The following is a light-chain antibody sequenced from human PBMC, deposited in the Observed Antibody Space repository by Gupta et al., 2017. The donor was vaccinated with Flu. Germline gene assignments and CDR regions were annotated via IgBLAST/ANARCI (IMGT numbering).Light chain of an antibody. CDR2: DDS. V-gene: IGLV3-21*02. J-gene: IGLJ3*02. CDR1: NIRSTS. Sequence: YVLTQPPSVSVALGQTASITCGANNIRSTSVHWYQQNPGQAPVLVVYDDSDRPSGIPERFSGSTSENTATLTLRRVEFGEEAHYYCQVWDTSSDRGVFGGGTKLTVL. CDR3: QVWDTSSDRGV.